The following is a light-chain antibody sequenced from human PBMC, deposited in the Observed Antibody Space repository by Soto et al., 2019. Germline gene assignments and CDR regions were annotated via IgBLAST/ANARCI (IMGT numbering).Light chain of an antibody. CDR3: LQHNSYPRT. CDR1: QSISSY. V-gene: IGKV1-39*01. J-gene: IGKJ1*01. Sequence: DIQMTQSPSSLSASVGYRVTITCRSSQSISSYLNWYQQKPGKAPKLLIYAASSLQSGVPSRFSGSGSGTDFTLTISSLQPEDFATYYCLQHNSYPRTFGQGTKVDI. CDR2: AAS.